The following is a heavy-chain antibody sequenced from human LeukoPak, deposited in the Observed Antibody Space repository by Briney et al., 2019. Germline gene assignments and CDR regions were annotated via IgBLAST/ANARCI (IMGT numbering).Heavy chain of an antibody. V-gene: IGHV3-30*04. D-gene: IGHD3-10*01. CDR2: ISYDGSNK. J-gene: IGHJ3*02. Sequence: PGGSLRLSCAASGFTFSSYEMNWVRQAPGKGLEWVAVISYDGSNKYYADSVKGRFTISRDNSKNTLYLQMNSLRAEDTAVYYCARDFDDSVLLWFGELSGVAFDIWGQGTMVTVSS. CDR3: ARDFDDSVLLWFGELSGVAFDI. CDR1: GFTFSSYE.